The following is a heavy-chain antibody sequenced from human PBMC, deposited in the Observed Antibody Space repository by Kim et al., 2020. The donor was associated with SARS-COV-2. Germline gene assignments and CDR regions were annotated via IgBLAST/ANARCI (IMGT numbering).Heavy chain of an antibody. CDR2: IYYSGST. CDR3: ARDYSSSWYLTHDIYGDYDWYFDL. Sequence: SETLSLTCTVSGGSVSSGSYYWSWIRQPPGKGLEWIGYIYYSGSTNYNPSLKSRVTISVDTSKNQFSLKLSSVTAADTAVYYCARDYSSSWYLTHDIYGDYDWYFDLWGRGTLVTVSS. CDR1: GGSVSSGSYY. D-gene: IGHD6-13*01. J-gene: IGHJ2*01. V-gene: IGHV4-61*01.